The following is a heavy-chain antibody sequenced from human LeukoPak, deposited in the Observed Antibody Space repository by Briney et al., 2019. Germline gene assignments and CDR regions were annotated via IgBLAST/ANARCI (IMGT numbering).Heavy chain of an antibody. J-gene: IGHJ4*02. CDR3: AKDRSIAVAGDTAD. Sequence: GGSLRLSCAASGFTFSSYEMNCVRQAPGKGLEWVSFFSGSGRNIYYAESVKGRFSISRDNPKNTLYLQMNSLRAEDTAVYYCAKDRSIAVAGDTADWGQGTLVTVSS. CDR1: GFTFSSYE. CDR2: FSGSGRNI. D-gene: IGHD6-19*01. V-gene: IGHV3-48*03.